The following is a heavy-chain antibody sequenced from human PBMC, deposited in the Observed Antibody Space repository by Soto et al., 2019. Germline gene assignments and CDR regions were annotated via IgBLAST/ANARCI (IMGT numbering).Heavy chain of an antibody. V-gene: IGHV3-30*18. D-gene: IGHD3-22*01. CDR3: AKDYYDSSGYSVMAFDY. CDR2: ISYDGSNK. J-gene: IGHJ4*02. CDR1: GFTFSSYG. Sequence: PGGALGLSCVASGFTFSSYGMHWVRQAPGKGLEWVAVISYDGSNKYYADSVKGRFTISRDNSKNTLYLQMKSLRAEDTAVYYCAKDYYDSSGYSVMAFDYWGQGTLVTVSS.